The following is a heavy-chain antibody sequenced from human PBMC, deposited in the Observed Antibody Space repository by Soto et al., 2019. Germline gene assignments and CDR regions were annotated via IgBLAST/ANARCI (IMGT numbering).Heavy chain of an antibody. D-gene: IGHD2-8*01. Sequence: EVQLLESGGGLVQPGGSLRLSCVASRFDFSSYEMSWFRQAAGQGLEWVSRVSRTGDRTNYAGSVKGRFTVSRDNFKNALYLEMDSLRPDDTAIYYCARGGGYCTPTSCAIDSWGRGTPVTVSS. CDR1: RFDFSSYE. V-gene: IGHV3-23*01. CDR2: VSRTGDRT. CDR3: ARGGGYCTPTSCAIDS. J-gene: IGHJ4*02.